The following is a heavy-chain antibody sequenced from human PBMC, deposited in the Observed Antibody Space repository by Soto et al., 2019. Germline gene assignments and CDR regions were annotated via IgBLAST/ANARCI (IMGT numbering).Heavy chain of an antibody. CDR1: GFTFSSYD. V-gene: IGHV3-30*04. Sequence: GGSLRLSCAASGFTFSSYDMHWFRQAPGKGLEWGAVISYDGRNKYYADSVKGRFTISRDNSKNTLYLEMNSLRVEDTAVYHCVRDTAYCSGGTCYSSHDMDVWGQGTTVTVSS. D-gene: IGHD2-15*01. J-gene: IGHJ6*02. CDR2: ISYDGRNK. CDR3: VRDTAYCSGGTCYSSHDMDV.